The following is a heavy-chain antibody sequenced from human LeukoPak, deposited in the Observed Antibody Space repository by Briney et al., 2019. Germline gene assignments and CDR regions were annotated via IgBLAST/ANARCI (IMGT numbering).Heavy chain of an antibody. D-gene: IGHD6-19*01. CDR2: IRGSGGGT. Sequence: GGSLRLSCAASGFTFNCYAMSWVRQAPGKGLEWVSAIRGSGGGTYYADSVKGRFTISRDNSKNTLYLQMNSLRDEDTALYYCAKAGIGVVGYFDYWGQGTLVTVSS. J-gene: IGHJ4*02. V-gene: IGHV3-23*01. CDR3: AKAGIGVVGYFDY. CDR1: GFTFNCYA.